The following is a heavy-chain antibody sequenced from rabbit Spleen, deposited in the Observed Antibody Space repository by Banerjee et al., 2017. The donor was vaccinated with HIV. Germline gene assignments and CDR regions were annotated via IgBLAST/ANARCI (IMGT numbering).Heavy chain of an antibody. D-gene: IGHD8-1*01. CDR3: ARDTGSSFSSYGMDL. Sequence: QEQLEESGGDLVKPEGSLTLTCTASGFSFSSSYWMCWVRQAPGKGLEWIACIDIGSRDFTYYASWAKGRFIISKTSSTTVTLQMTSLTVADTATYFCARDTGSSFSSYGMDLWGPGTLVTVS. CDR1: GFSFSSSYW. V-gene: IGHV1S45*01. CDR2: IDIGSRDFT. J-gene: IGHJ6*01.